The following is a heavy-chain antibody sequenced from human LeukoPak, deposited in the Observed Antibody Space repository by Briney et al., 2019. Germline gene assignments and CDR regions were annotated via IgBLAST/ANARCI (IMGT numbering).Heavy chain of an antibody. J-gene: IGHJ4*02. CDR1: GYTFTSYG. V-gene: IGHV1-18*01. CDR3: ARDPWIAAAGTMTTRGLFAY. Sequence: ASVTVASKASGYTFTSYGISWVRRAPGQGLEWMGWISAYNGNTNYAQKLQGRVTMTTDTSTSTAYMEQRSLRSDDTAVYYCARDPWIAAAGTMTTRGLFAYWGQGTLVTVSS. D-gene: IGHD6-13*01. CDR2: ISAYNGNT.